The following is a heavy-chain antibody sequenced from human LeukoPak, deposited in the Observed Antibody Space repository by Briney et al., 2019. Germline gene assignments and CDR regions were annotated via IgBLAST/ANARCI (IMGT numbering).Heavy chain of an antibody. D-gene: IGHD5-18*01. Sequence: PSETLSLTCTVSGGSISSYYWSWIRQPPGKGLEWIGEINHSGSTNYNPSLKSRVTISVDTSKNQFSLKLSSVTAADTAVYYCARGRRYSYGTPLDYWGQGTLVTVSS. CDR2: INHSGST. J-gene: IGHJ4*02. CDR3: ARGRRYSYGTPLDY. CDR1: GGSISSYY. V-gene: IGHV4-34*01.